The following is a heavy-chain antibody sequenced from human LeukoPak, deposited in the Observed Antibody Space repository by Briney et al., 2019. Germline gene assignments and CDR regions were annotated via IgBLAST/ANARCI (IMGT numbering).Heavy chain of an antibody. CDR2: IYYGGST. Sequence: TLSLTCTVSGGSFGSGGYYWSWLRQHTGRGLEWIGYIYYGGSTYYNPSLKSRVTISVDKSKKQFCVKLRCVSAGETAVYWCARDSFYDSIGYSWVQGTLVTVSS. J-gene: IGHJ4*02. D-gene: IGHD3-22*01. CDR3: ARDSFYDSIGYS. V-gene: IGHV4-31*03. CDR1: GGSFGSGGYY.